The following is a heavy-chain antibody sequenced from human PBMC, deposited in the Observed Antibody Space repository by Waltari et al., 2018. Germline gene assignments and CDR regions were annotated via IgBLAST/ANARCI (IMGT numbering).Heavy chain of an antibody. CDR3: ARDRGYYLFDY. D-gene: IGHD3-22*01. V-gene: IGHV4-39*07. CDR2: IYYSGST. J-gene: IGHJ4*02. CDR1: GGSIRSSSYY. Sequence: QLQLQESGPGLVKPSETLSLTCTVSGGSIRSSSYYWGWIRQPPGKGLEWIGSIYYSGSTYYNPSLKSRVTISVDTSKNQFSLKLSSVTAADTAVYYCARDRGYYLFDYWGQGTLVTVSS.